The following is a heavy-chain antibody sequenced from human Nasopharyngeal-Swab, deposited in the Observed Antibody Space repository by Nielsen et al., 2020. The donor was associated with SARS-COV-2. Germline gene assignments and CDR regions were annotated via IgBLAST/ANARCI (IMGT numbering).Heavy chain of an antibody. V-gene: IGHV4-39*02. CDR2: IYYSGST. Sequence: SETLSLTYTVSGGSISSSSYYWGWIRQPLGKGLEWIGSIYYSGSTYYNPSLKSRVTISVDTSKNQFSLQLNSVTPEDTAVYYCARDEGKAAGDFDYWGQGTLVTVSS. J-gene: IGHJ4*02. D-gene: IGHD6-13*01. CDR3: ARDEGKAAGDFDY. CDR1: GGSISSSSYY.